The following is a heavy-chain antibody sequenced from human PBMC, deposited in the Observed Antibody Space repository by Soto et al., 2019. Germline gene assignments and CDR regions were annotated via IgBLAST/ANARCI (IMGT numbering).Heavy chain of an antibody. Sequence: QVQLVQSGAEVKKPGASVKVSCKASGYTFTSYGLSWVRQAPGQGLEWMGWNSAYNGNTNYAQKLQGRVTMTTDTSRSTAYMELMSLRSDGTGVYYWARSGSSGDYLDYWGQGTLVTVSS. D-gene: IGHD3-22*01. CDR3: ARSGSSGDYLDY. J-gene: IGHJ4*02. CDR2: NSAYNGNT. CDR1: GYTFTSYG. V-gene: IGHV1-18*01.